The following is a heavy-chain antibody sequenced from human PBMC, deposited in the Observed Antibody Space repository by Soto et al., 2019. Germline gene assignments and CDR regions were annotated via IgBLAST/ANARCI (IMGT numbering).Heavy chain of an antibody. CDR2: ISYDGSNK. D-gene: IGHD6-13*01. J-gene: IGHJ3*02. CDR3: AKEWQQLVGRAFDI. CDR1: GFTFSSYG. Sequence: PGGSLRLSCAASGFTFSSYGMHWVRQAPGKGLEWVAVISYDGSNKYYADSVKGRFTISRDNSKNTLYLQMNSLRAEDTAVYYCAKEWQQLVGRAFDIWGQGTMVTVSS. V-gene: IGHV3-30*18.